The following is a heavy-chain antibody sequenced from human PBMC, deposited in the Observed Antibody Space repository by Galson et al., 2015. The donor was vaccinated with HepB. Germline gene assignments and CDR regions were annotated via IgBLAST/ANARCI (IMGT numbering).Heavy chain of an antibody. V-gene: IGHV1-69*13. J-gene: IGHJ4*02. CDR2: IIPIFGTA. D-gene: IGHD3-9*01. CDR3: ARDQGYYNRAEFDY. Sequence: SVKVSCKASGGTFSSYAISWVRQAPGQGLEWMGGIIPIFGTANYAQKFQGRVTITADESTSTAYMELSSLRSEDTAVYYCARDQGYYNRAEFDYWGQGTLVTVSS. CDR1: GGTFSSYA.